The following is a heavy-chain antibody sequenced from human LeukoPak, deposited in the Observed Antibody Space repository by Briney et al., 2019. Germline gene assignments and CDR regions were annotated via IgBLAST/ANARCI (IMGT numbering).Heavy chain of an antibody. CDR3: VRDSEAYSGALDF. V-gene: IGHV6-1*01. CDR1: GDSVSNNIAT. CDR2: TYYRSRWGN. J-gene: IGHJ4*02. D-gene: IGHD2-21*01. Sequence: SQTLSLTCAISGDSVSNNIATWNWVRQSPSRGLEWLGRTYYRSRWGNDYAISVKSRITINPDTSRNQFSLQLSSVTPEDTAVYYCVRDSEAYSGALDFWGQGPPVTVPP.